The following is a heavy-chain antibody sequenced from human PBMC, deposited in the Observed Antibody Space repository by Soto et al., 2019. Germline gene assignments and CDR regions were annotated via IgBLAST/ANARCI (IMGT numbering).Heavy chain of an antibody. V-gene: IGHV1-46*01. J-gene: IGHJ3*02. D-gene: IGHD3-22*01. CDR3: ARARAPYYYDSSGYRPPDAFDI. Sequence: GASVKVSCKASGYTFTSYYMHWVRQAPGQGLEWMGIINPSGGSTSYAQKFQGRVTMTRDTSTSTVYMELSSLRSEDTAVYYCARARAPYYYDSSGYRPPDAFDIWGQGTMVTVSS. CDR2: INPSGGST. CDR1: GYTFTSYY.